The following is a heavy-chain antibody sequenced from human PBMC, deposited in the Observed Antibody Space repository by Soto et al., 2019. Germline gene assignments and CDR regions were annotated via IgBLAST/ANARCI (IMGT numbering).Heavy chain of an antibody. D-gene: IGHD5-12*01. CDR2: IIPIFGTA. CDR1: GGTFSSYS. V-gene: IGHV1-69*13. CDR3: ARESKDGYNFD. Sequence: SVKLSCKASGGTFSSYSISWVRQAPGQGLEWMGGIIPIFGTANYAQKFQGRVTTTADESTSTAYMELSSLRSEDTAVYYCARESKDGYNFDWGQGTLVTVSS. J-gene: IGHJ1*01.